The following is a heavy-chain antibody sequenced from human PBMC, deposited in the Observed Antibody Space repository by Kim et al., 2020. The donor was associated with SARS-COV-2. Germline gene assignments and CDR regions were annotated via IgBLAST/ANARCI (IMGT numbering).Heavy chain of an antibody. CDR1: GFTFSDYY. Sequence: GGSPRLSCAASGFTFSDYYMSWIRQAPGKGLEWISHINSRSTSTDYADSVKGRFTISRDNAKNSLYLQMNSLRAEDTAVYYCARDGGWGGMGIAAADWGQGTLVTVSS. CDR2: INSRSTST. D-gene: IGHD6-13*01. V-gene: IGHV3-11*06. J-gene: IGHJ4*02. CDR3: ARDGGWGGMGIAAAD.